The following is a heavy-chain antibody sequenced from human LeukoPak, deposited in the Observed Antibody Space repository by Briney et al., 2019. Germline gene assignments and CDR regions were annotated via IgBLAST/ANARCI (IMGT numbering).Heavy chain of an antibody. V-gene: IGHV3-7*01. CDR2: IKQDGSEK. J-gene: IGHJ5*02. Sequence: GGSLRLSCAVSGFTFSSYWMSWVRQAPGKGLEWVANIKQDGSEKYYVDSVKGRFTISRDNAKNSLYLQMNSLRAEDTAVYYCAREYYYDSSWFDPWGQGTLVTVSS. CDR1: GFTFSSYW. D-gene: IGHD3-22*01. CDR3: AREYYYDSSWFDP.